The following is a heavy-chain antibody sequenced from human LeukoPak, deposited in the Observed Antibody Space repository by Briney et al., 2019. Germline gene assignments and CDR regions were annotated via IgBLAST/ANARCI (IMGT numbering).Heavy chain of an antibody. Sequence: ASVKVSCKASGYTFTGYYMHWVRQAPGQGLEWMGIINPSGGSTSYAQKFQGRVTMTRDMSTSTVYMELSSLRSEDTAVYYCARNGGQLALYYYYYYMDVWGKGTTVTVSS. J-gene: IGHJ6*03. V-gene: IGHV1-46*01. CDR3: ARNGGQLALYYYYYYMDV. CDR2: INPSGGST. D-gene: IGHD6-6*01. CDR1: GYTFTGYY.